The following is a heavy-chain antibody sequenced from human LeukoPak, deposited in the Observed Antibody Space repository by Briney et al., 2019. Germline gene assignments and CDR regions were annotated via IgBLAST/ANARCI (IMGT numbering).Heavy chain of an antibody. V-gene: IGHV1-18*01. Sequence: GASVKVSCKASGYTFTSYGISWVRQAPGQGLEWMGWISAYNGNTNYAQKLQGRVTMTTDTSTSTAYMELRSLRSDDTTVYYCARDSQLRYFDWLLSNWFDPWGQGTLVTVSS. CDR3: ARDSQLRYFDWLLSNWFDP. CDR1: GYTFTSYG. D-gene: IGHD3-9*01. CDR2: ISAYNGNT. J-gene: IGHJ5*02.